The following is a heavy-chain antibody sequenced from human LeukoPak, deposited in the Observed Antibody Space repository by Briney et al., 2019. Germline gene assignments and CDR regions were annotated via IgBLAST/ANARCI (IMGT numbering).Heavy chain of an antibody. CDR2: VYSGGNS. CDR3: ARSPHSYTPYYYGMDV. CDR1: GFSVSSNY. V-gene: IGHV3-66*01. D-gene: IGHD2-15*01. J-gene: IGHJ6*02. Sequence: GGSLRLSCAASGFSVSSNYMSWVRQAPGKGLEWVSVVYSGGNSYYADSVKGRFTISRDNSKNTLYLQVNSLRVEDTAVYYCARSPHSYTPYYYGMDVWGQGTTVTVSS.